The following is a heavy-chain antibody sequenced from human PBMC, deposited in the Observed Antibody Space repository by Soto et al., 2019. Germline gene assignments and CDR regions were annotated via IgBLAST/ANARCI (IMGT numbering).Heavy chain of an antibody. J-gene: IGHJ4*02. Sequence: GGSLRLSCAASGFTFSSYSMNWVRQAPGKGLEWVSSISSSSSYIYYADSVKGRFTISRDNAKNSLYLQMNSLGAEDTAVYYCARDWSGPIVVVVAATYYFDYWGQGTLVTVSS. CDR2: ISSSSSYI. CDR1: GFTFSSYS. D-gene: IGHD2-15*01. V-gene: IGHV3-21*01. CDR3: ARDWSGPIVVVVAATYYFDY.